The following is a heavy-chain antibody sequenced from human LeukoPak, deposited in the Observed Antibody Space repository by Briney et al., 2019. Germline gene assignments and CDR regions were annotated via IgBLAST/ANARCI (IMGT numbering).Heavy chain of an antibody. D-gene: IGHD3-3*01. CDR1: GYTFTSYG. Sequence: ASVKVSCKASGYTFTSYGISWVRQAPGQGLEWMGWISAYNGNTNYAQKLQGRVTMTTDTSTRTAYMELRSLRSDDTAVYYCARDRRQYYDFWSAPEDYYMDVWGKGTTVTVSS. V-gene: IGHV1-18*01. CDR3: ARDRRQYYDFWSAPEDYYMDV. CDR2: ISAYNGNT. J-gene: IGHJ6*03.